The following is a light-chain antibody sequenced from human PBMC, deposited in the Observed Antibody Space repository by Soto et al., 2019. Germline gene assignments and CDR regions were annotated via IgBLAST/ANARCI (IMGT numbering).Light chain of an antibody. Sequence: EIVLTQSPGTLSLSPGERATLSCRASQIVSNNYLAWYQQKPGQAPRLLVYGASRRATGIPDRFSGSGSGTDFTLTISRLEPEDFAVYYCQQYGNSLPWTFGQGTKVEIK. CDR1: QIVSNNY. J-gene: IGKJ1*01. CDR3: QQYGNSLPWT. CDR2: GAS. V-gene: IGKV3-20*01.